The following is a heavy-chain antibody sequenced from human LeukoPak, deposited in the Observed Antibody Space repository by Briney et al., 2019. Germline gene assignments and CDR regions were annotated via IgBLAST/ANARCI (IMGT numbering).Heavy chain of an antibody. CDR1: GFTFSNYN. D-gene: IGHD3-22*01. CDR3: AKDFYYDSSGYYHYFDY. Sequence: PGGSLRLSCAASGFTFSNYNMNWVRQAPGKGQEWVSVSSSSFGDTYYADSVKGRFTISRDNAKNSLYLQMNSRRAENTTGYYCAKDFYYDSSGYYHYFDYWGQGTLVTVSS. V-gene: IGHV3-21*01. CDR2: SSSSFGDT. J-gene: IGHJ4*02.